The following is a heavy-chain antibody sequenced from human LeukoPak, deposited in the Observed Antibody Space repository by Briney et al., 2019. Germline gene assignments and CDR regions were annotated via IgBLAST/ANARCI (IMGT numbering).Heavy chain of an antibody. CDR3: ATGGYSYGPYDAFDI. J-gene: IGHJ3*02. V-gene: IGHV3-30-3*01. Sequence: GGSPRLSCAASGFTFSSYAMHWVRQAPGKGLEWVAVISYDGSNKYYADSVKGRFTISRDNSKNTLYLQMNSLRAEDTAVYYCATGGYSYGPYDAFDIWGQGTMVTVSS. D-gene: IGHD5-18*01. CDR1: GFTFSSYA. CDR2: ISYDGSNK.